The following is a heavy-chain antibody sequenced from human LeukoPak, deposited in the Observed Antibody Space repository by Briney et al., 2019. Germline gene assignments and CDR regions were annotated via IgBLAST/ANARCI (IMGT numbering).Heavy chain of an antibody. V-gene: IGHV3-23*01. Sequence: PGGSLRLSCAASGFTFSSYAMSWVRQAPGKGLEWVSAISGSGGSTYYADSVKGRFTISGDNSKNTLYLQMNSLRAEDTAVYYCAKWMQYYYDSSGYLEGAFDIWGQGTMVTVSS. D-gene: IGHD3-22*01. CDR3: AKWMQYYYDSSGYLEGAFDI. CDR2: ISGSGGST. CDR1: GFTFSSYA. J-gene: IGHJ3*02.